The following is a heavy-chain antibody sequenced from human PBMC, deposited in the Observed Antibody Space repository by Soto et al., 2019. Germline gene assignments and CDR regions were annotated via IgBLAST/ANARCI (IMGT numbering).Heavy chain of an antibody. CDR3: ARSPGAAVGWFDP. CDR2: INAGNGDT. Sequence: QVQLVQSGAEVKKPGASVTVSCKASGYTFSTYALHWVRQAPGQRLEWMGWINAGNGDTKYSQKFQGRVTITRDTSASRAYMELSILTSEDTAVYYGARSPGAAVGWFDPWGQGTLVTVSS. J-gene: IGHJ5*02. V-gene: IGHV1-3*01. D-gene: IGHD6-13*01. CDR1: GYTFSTYA.